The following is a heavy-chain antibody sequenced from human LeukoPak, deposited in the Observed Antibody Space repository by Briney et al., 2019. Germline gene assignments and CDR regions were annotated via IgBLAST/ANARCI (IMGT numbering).Heavy chain of an antibody. CDR1: GYTFTSFD. CDR3: ASHTYYLSSGSFGH. D-gene: IGHD3-10*01. J-gene: IGHJ4*02. V-gene: IGHV1-8*01. Sequence: GASVKVSCKASGYTFTSFDINWVRQATGQGPEWMGWMNPGSGSTGYAQRFRGRVTMTRDTSISTAYLELSSLTPEDTAVYYCASHTYYLSSGSFGHWGQGTLVTVSS. CDR2: MNPGSGST.